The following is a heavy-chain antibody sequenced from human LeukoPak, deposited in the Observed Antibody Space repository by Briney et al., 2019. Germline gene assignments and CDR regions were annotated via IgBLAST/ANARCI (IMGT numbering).Heavy chain of an antibody. V-gene: IGHV3-30*02. Sequence: PGGSLRLSCAASGFTFSSYGMHWVRQAPGKGLEWVAFIRFDGSNKYYADSVKGRFTISRDNSKNTLYLQMNSLRAEDTAVYYCATSLSGYSYGSRVWGQGTLVTVSS. J-gene: IGHJ4*02. CDR3: ATSLSGYSYGSRV. D-gene: IGHD5-18*01. CDR2: IRFDGSNK. CDR1: GFTFSSYG.